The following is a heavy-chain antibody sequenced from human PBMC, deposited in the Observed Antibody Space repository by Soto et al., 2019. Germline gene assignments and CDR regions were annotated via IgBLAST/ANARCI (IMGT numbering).Heavy chain of an antibody. D-gene: IGHD6-6*01. CDR1: GGTFSSYA. J-gene: IGHJ5*02. Sequence: SVKVSCKASGGTFSSYAISWVRQAPGQGLEWMGGIIPIFGTANYAQKFQGRVTITADESTSTAYMELSSLRSEDTAVYYCARDLGPRIADRPSWFDPWGQGTLVTVSS. V-gene: IGHV1-69*13. CDR3: ARDLGPRIADRPSWFDP. CDR2: IIPIFGTA.